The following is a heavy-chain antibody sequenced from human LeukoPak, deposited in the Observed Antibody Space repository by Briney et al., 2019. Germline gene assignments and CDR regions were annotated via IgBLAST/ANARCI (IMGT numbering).Heavy chain of an antibody. CDR1: GYTFTSYA. D-gene: IGHD4-17*01. CDR2: INAGNGNT. CDR3: ARGRMTTATHDAFDI. V-gene: IGHV1-3*01. Sequence: ASVKVPCKASGYTFTSYAMHWVRQAPGQRLEWMGWINAGNGNTKYSQEFQGRVTMTRDTSISTAYMDLSRLRSDDTAVYYCARGRMTTATHDAFDIWGQGTMVTVSS. J-gene: IGHJ3*02.